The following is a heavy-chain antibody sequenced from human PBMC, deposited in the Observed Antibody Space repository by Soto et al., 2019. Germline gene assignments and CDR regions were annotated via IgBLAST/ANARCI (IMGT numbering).Heavy chain of an antibody. CDR2: IVPSLDTT. D-gene: IGHD3-3*01. J-gene: IGHJ4*02. CDR3: ARGSAATVPTGYFDY. CDR1: GDSFRIST. Sequence: QEQLVQSGAEVKKPGSSVKVACKVSGDSFRISTVSWVRQAPGQGLEWMGGIVPSLDTTTYAHQCQGRVAMTAYKSATTVFLDLHSLTSDDTAVYFCARGSAATVPTGYFDYWGQGTLVTVSS. V-gene: IGHV1-69*06.